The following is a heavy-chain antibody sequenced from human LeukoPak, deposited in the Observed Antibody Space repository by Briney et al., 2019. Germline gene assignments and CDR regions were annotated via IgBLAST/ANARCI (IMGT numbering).Heavy chain of an antibody. V-gene: IGHV4-34*01. CDR2: INHSGST. Sequence: SETLSLTYAVYGGSFSGYYWSWIRQPPGKGLEWIGEINHSGSTNYNPSLKSRVTISVDTSKNQFSLKLSSVTAADTAVYYCARGKWLGAFDYWGQGTLVTVSS. J-gene: IGHJ4*02. D-gene: IGHD3-22*01. CDR1: GGSFSGYY. CDR3: ARGKWLGAFDY.